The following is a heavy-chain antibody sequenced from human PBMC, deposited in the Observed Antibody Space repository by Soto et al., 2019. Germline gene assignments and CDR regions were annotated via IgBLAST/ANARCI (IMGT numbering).Heavy chain of an antibody. CDR2: MSYSGST. CDR3: GRHRVPRVYDPIPGCFDS. CDR1: GGSISSSSSY. D-gene: IGHD5-12*01. V-gene: IGHV4-39*01. Sequence: SETLSLTCTVSGGSISSSSSYWGWIRQPPGKGLEWIGSMSYSGSTYNNPSLKSRVTLSVDTSQSRISLKLTSVTAADTAVYYCGRHRVPRVYDPIPGCFDSWGQEILVTVS. J-gene: IGHJ4*02.